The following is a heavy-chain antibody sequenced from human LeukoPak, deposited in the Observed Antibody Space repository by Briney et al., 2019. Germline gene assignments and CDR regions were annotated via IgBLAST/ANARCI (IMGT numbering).Heavy chain of an antibody. Sequence: PSETLSLTCAVYGGSFSGYYWSWIRQPPGKGLEWIGEINHSGSTNYNPSLKSRVTISVDTSKNQFSLKLSSVTAADTAVYYCARATRRYYYYGMDVWGQGTTVTVSS. CDR2: INHSGST. CDR3: ARATRRYYYYGMDV. V-gene: IGHV4-34*01. J-gene: IGHJ6*02. CDR1: GGSFSGYY. D-gene: IGHD1/OR15-1a*01.